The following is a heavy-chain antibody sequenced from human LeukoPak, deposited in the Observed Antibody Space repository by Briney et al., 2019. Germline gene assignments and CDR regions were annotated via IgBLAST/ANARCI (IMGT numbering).Heavy chain of an antibody. CDR3: ARGALDTIFGVVIIYYFDY. Sequence: PGGSLRLSCAASGFTFSSYSMNWVRQAPGKGLEWVSSISSSSSYIYYADSVKGRFTISRDNSKNTLYLQMNSLRAEDTAVYYCARGALDTIFGVVIIYYFDYWGQGTLVTVSS. CDR2: ISSSSSYI. D-gene: IGHD3-3*01. CDR1: GFTFSSYS. J-gene: IGHJ4*02. V-gene: IGHV3-21*01.